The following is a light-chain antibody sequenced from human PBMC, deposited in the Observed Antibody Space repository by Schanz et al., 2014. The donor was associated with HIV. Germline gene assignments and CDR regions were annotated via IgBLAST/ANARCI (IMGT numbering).Light chain of an antibody. Sequence: QSVLTQPPSVSAAPGQKVTISCSGSSSNIGNNYVSWYQQFPGTAPKLLIYDNYQRPSGVPDRFSGSKSGTSATLGITGLQTGDEADYYCATWDSTLSAVVFGGGTQLTVL. CDR3: ATWDSTLSAVV. J-gene: IGLJ7*01. V-gene: IGLV1-51*01. CDR1: SSNIGNNY. CDR2: DNY.